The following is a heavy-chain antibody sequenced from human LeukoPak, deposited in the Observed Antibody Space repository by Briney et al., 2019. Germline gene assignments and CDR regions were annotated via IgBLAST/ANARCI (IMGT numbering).Heavy chain of an antibody. J-gene: IGHJ4*02. CDR2: INHSGST. V-gene: IGHV4-34*01. CDR3: ARGGGLPPRRCPNY. Sequence: SETLSLTCAVYGGSFSGYYWSWIRQPPGKGLEWIGEINHSGSTNYNPSLKSRVTISVDTSKNQFSLKLSSVTAADTAVYYCARGGGLPPRRCPNYGAQGPLAPVSS. D-gene: IGHD3-16*01. CDR1: GGSFSGYY.